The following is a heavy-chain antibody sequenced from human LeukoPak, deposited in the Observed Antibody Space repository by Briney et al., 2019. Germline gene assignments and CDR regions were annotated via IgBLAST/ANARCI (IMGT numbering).Heavy chain of an antibody. CDR2: INHSGST. CDR3: AERKLLWFGERGFDP. J-gene: IGHJ5*02. CDR1: GGSFSGYC. Sequence: SETLSLTCAVYGGSFSGYCWSWIRQPPGKGLEWIGEINHSGSTNYNPSLKSRVTISVDTSKNQFSLKLSSVTAADTAVYYCAERKLLWFGERGFDPWGQGTLVTVSS. D-gene: IGHD3-10*01. V-gene: IGHV4-34*01.